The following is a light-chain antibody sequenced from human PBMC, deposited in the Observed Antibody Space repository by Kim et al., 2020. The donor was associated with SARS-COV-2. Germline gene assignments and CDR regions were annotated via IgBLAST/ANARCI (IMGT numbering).Light chain of an antibody. Sequence: SPGETAPLSCRASQSVRSNLAWYQQKPGQAPRLLIYDASTRATGIPARFSGSGSGTEFTLTISSLRSEDFAVYYCQQYDNWPPLTFGQGTKVDIK. CDR1: QSVRSN. CDR2: DAS. CDR3: QQYDNWPPLT. V-gene: IGKV3-15*01. J-gene: IGKJ1*01.